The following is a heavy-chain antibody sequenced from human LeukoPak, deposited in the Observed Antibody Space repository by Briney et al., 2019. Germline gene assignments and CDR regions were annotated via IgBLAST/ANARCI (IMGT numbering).Heavy chain of an antibody. V-gene: IGHV3-48*03. CDR1: GFTFSSDE. D-gene: IGHD3-16*01. J-gene: IGHJ4*02. Sequence: GGSLRLSCTASGFTFSSDEMNWVRQAPGKGLEWVAYISTTGTTIYYADSVKGRFTISRDNAKNSLYLQMNSLRAEDTAVYYCARDLGLEGYWGQGTLVTVSS. CDR2: ISTTGTTI. CDR3: ARDLGLEGY.